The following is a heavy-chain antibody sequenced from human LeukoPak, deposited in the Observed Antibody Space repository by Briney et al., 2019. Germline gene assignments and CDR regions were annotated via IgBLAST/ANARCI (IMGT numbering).Heavy chain of an antibody. CDR3: AKEGGFGSSSSGGLDY. V-gene: IGHV3-23*01. CDR1: GFTFSSYA. D-gene: IGHD6-6*01. Sequence: GGSLRLSCAASGFTFSSYAMSWVRQAPGKGLEWVSAISSSGGSTYYADSVKGRFTISRDNSKNTLYLQMNSLRAEDTAVYYCAKEGGFGSSSSGGLDYWGQGTLVTVSS. CDR2: ISSSGGST. J-gene: IGHJ4*02.